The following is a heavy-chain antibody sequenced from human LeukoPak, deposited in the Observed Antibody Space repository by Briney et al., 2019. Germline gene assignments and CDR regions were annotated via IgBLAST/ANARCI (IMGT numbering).Heavy chain of an antibody. CDR3: ARDSGRGGESGYYDL. V-gene: IGHV3-7*01. CDR1: GFTFGWHW. J-gene: IGHJ5*02. D-gene: IGHD3-3*01. Sequence: PGGSLRLSCAASGFTFGWHWMSWVRQAPGKELEWVANIKQDGSQRYYVDSVKGRFTISRDNAKNSLYLQMSSLRAEDTAMYYCARDSGRGGESGYYDLWGQGTLVAVSS. CDR2: IKQDGSQR.